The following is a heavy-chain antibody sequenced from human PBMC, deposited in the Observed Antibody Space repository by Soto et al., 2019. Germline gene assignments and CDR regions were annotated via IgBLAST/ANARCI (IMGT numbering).Heavy chain of an antibody. V-gene: IGHV1-69*13. CDR2: IIPIFGTA. J-gene: IGHJ4*02. D-gene: IGHD5-12*01. Sequence: WASVKVSCKASGGTFSSYAISWVRQAPGQGLEWMGGIIPIFGTANYAQKFQGRVTITADESTSTAYMELSSLRSEDTAVYYCARGTDGYNRYYFDYWGQGTLVTVSS. CDR1: GGTFSSYA. CDR3: ARGTDGYNRYYFDY.